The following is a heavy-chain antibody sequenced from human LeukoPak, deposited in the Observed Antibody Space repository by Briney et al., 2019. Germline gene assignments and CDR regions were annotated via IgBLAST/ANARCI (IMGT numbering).Heavy chain of an antibody. CDR1: GVSINNYY. D-gene: IGHD3-10*01. CDR3: ASRGPTGYFEY. CDR2: IHTSGST. J-gene: IGHJ4*02. Sequence: SETLSLNCTVSGVSINNYYWSWIRQPPGKGLEWIGYIHTSGSTYYNPSLKSRVTISVDTSKYQFSLKLNSVTAADTAVYYCASRGPTGYFEYWGQGTLVTVSS. V-gene: IGHV4-4*09.